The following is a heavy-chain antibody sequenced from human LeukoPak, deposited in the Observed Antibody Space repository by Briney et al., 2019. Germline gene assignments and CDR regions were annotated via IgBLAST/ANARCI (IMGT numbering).Heavy chain of an antibody. J-gene: IGHJ4*02. Sequence: PGVSLTLSCVASGFTFSRYSVDWVRQARGKGLELVSYIGSNSTYIYYAGSGNARFRIYRDNAKNSLYLQMKSLRAEDTSVYYCARAGREGNIDYWGQGTLVTVSS. V-gene: IGHV3-21*05. CDR2: IGSNSTYI. CDR3: ARAGREGNIDY. CDR1: GFTFSRYS. D-gene: IGHD1/OR15-1a*01.